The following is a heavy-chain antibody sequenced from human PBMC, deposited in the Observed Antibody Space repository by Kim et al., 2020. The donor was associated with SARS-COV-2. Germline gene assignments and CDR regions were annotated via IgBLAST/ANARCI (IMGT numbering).Heavy chain of an antibody. D-gene: IGHD3-3*01. CDR3: ARDIGGFWSAFAYYYGM. V-gene: IGHV3-64*01. Sequence: GGSLRLSCAASGFTFSSYAMHWVRQAPGKGLEYVAAISSNGGSAYYANSVKGRCTISRDNSKNTLYLQMGSLRAEDMAVYYCARDIGGFWSAFAYYYGM. CDR2: ISSNGGSA. J-gene: IGHJ6*01. CDR1: GFTFSSYA.